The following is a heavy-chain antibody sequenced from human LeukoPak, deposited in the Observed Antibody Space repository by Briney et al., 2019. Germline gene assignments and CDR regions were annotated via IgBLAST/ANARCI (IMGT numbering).Heavy chain of an antibody. CDR2: ISNKGSSSTT. CDR3: AKGILAAGLFFDY. CDR1: GFIFSDYY. V-gene: IGHV3-11*01. Sequence: PGGSLRLSCAASGFIFSDYYMGWVRQAPGKGLEWVSYISNKGSSSTTYYADSVKGRFTISRDDAQNSLYLQMNSLRADDTAVYYCAKGILAAGLFFDYWGQGILVTVPS. D-gene: IGHD6-13*01. J-gene: IGHJ4*02.